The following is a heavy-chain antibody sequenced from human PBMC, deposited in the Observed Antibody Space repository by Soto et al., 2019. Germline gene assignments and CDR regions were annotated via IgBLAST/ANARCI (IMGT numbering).Heavy chain of an antibody. CDR1: GYTFSNYG. CDR3: ARFLGSGTGFDY. J-gene: IGHJ4*02. Sequence: ASVKVSCKASGYTFSNYGISWVRQAPGQGLEWTAWISGYNGDTKNAQSLQGRVTVTTDTSTSTWYMELRSLRSDDTAIYYFARFLGSGTGFDYWGQGTLVTVSS. CDR2: ISGYNGDT. D-gene: IGHD3-10*01. V-gene: IGHV1-18*01.